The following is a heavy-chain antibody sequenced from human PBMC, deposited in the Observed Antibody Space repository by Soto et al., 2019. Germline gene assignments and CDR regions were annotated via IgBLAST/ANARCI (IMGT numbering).Heavy chain of an antibody. Sequence: QVQLQQWGAGLLKPSETLSLTCAVYGGSFSGYYWSWIRQPPGKGLEWIGEINHSGSTNYNPSLKSRVTISVDTSKNQFSVELSSVTAADTAVYCWARGAQGDYGNYWGQGTLVTVSS. CDR1: GGSFSGYY. CDR2: INHSGST. J-gene: IGHJ4*02. CDR3: ARGAQGDYGNY. D-gene: IGHD4-17*01. V-gene: IGHV4-34*01.